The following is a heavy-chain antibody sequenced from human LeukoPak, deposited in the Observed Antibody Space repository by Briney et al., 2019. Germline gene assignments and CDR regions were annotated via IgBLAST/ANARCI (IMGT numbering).Heavy chain of an antibody. Sequence: ASVKVSCKASGYTFTSYGISWVRQAPGQGLEWMGWISAYNGNTNYAQKLQGRVTMTTDTSTSTAYMELRSLRSDDTAVYYCATDLKTTVVTPPVYWGQGTLVTVSS. CDR2: ISAYNGNT. V-gene: IGHV1-18*01. J-gene: IGHJ4*02. CDR3: ATDLKTTVVTPPVY. D-gene: IGHD4-23*01. CDR1: GYTFTSYG.